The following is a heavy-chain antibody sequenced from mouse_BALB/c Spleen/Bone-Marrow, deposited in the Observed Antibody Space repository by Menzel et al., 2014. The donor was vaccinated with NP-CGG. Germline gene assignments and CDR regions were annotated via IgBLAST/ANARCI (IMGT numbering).Heavy chain of an antibody. CDR2: IDPANGNT. V-gene: IGHV14-3*02. CDR1: GFNIKDTY. CDR3: GSYAMDY. J-gene: IGHJ4*01. Sequence: VQLQQFGAELVKPGASVKLSCTASGFNIKDTYMHWVKQRPEQGLEWIGRIDPANGNTKYDPKFQGKATITADTSSNTAYLQLSSLTSEYTAVYYGGSYAMDYWGQGTSVTVSS.